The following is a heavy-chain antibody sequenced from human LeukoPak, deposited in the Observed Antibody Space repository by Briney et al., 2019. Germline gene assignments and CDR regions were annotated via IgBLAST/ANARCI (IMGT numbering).Heavy chain of an antibody. Sequence: PGGSLRLSCAASGFTFSNYYMNWVRQAPGKGLEWVSSIGSSSTYIYYADSVKGRFTISRDNAKNSLYLQMDSLAAEDTAVYYCARDHNDLTGTYWESFDCWGQGTLDTVSS. D-gene: IGHD1-26*01. J-gene: IGHJ4*02. V-gene: IGHV3-21*01. CDR2: IGSSSTYI. CDR3: ARDHNDLTGTYWESFDC. CDR1: GFTFSNYY.